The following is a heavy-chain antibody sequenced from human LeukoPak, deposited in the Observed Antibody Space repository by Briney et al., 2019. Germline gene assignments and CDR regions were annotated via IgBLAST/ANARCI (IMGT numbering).Heavy chain of an antibody. Sequence: SETLSLTCTVSGGSISSYYWSWIRQPPGKGLEWIGYIYYSGSTNYNPSLKSRVTISVDTSKNQFSLKLSSVTAADTAVYYCARHGRATAQDNYYYNGMDVWGQGTTVTVSS. CDR3: ARHGRATAQDNYYYNGMDV. J-gene: IGHJ6*02. CDR1: GGSISSYY. D-gene: IGHD2-15*01. V-gene: IGHV4-59*08. CDR2: IYYSGST.